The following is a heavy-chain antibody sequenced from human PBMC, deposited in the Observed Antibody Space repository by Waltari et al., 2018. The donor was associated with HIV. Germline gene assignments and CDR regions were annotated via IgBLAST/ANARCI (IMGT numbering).Heavy chain of an antibody. V-gene: IGHV3-53*01. CDR1: GFTVGSNY. J-gene: IGHJ4*02. CDR3: ARGFLWFGEGYFDS. CDR2: IYSGGST. Sequence: EVQLMESGGGLIQPGGSLRLSCAAAGFTVGSNYMSWVRQAPGKGLEWVSVIYSGGSTYYAESVKGRFTISRDNSKNTLYLQMNSLRAEDTAVYYCARGFLWFGEGYFDSWGQGTLVTVSS. D-gene: IGHD3-10*01.